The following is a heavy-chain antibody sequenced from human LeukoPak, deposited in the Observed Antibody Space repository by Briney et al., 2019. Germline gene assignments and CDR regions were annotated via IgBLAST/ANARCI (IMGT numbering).Heavy chain of an antibody. Sequence: PGGSLRLSCAASGFTFSSYAMSWVRQAPGKGLEWVSAISGSGGSAYYADSVKGRFTISRDNSKNTLYLQMNSLRAEDTAVYYCAKFGSRKYYDYVWGSYNFDYWGQGTLVTVSS. D-gene: IGHD3-16*01. CDR3: AKFGSRKYYDYVWGSYNFDY. CDR2: ISGSGGSA. V-gene: IGHV3-23*01. CDR1: GFTFSSYA. J-gene: IGHJ4*02.